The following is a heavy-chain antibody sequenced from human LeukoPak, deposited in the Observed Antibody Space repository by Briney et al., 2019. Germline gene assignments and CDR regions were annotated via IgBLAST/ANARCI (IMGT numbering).Heavy chain of an antibody. V-gene: IGHV4-39*01. D-gene: IGHD6-19*01. J-gene: IGHJ3*02. CDR2: IYYSGST. Sequence: SETLSLTCTVSGGSISSSSYYWGWIRQPPGKGLEWIGSIYYSGSTYYNPSLKSRVTIFVDTSKNQFSLKLSSVTAADTAVYYCARRLGGVWYQDAFDIWGQGTMVTVSS. CDR3: ARRLGGVWYQDAFDI. CDR1: GGSISSSSYY.